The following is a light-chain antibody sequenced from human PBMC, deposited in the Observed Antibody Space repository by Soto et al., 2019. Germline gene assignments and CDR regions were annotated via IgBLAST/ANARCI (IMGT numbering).Light chain of an antibody. J-gene: IGKJ4*01. CDR3: QQVNVYPST. CDR2: GAK. V-gene: IGKV1-9*01. CDR1: QAISNY. Sequence: DIQMTQSPSFLSASVGDRVTITCRASQAISNYLNWYQQKPGKAPNLLIFGAKTLQSGVPSRFSGGGSGTDFTLTISSLQPEDFATYYCQQVNVYPSTFGGGTKVDIK.